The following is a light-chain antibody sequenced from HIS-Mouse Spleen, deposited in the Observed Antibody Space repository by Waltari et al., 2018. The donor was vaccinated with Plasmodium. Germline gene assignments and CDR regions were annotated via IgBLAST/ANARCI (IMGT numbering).Light chain of an antibody. J-gene: IGLJ2*01. CDR1: NLGSKN. CDR2: RDS. V-gene: IGLV3-9*01. Sequence: SYELTQPLSVSVALGQTARITCGGNNLGSKNVRWYQQKPGQAPVLVIYRDSNRPCGIPGRFSGSNSGNTASRTISRAQAGDEADYYCQVWDSSTVVFGGGTKLTVL. CDR3: QVWDSSTVV.